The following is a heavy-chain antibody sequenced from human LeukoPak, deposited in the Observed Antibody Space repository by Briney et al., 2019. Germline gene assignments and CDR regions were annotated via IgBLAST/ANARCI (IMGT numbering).Heavy chain of an antibody. CDR1: GYTFTSYA. J-gene: IGHJ4*02. V-gene: IGHV1-69*13. CDR3: ATLKATDYYDSSGYYHDY. D-gene: IGHD3-22*01. CDR2: IIPIFGTA. Sequence: ASVKVSCKASGYTFTSYAMHWVRQAPGQGLEWMGGIIPIFGTANYAQKFQGRVTITADESTSTAYMELSSLRSEDTAVYYCATLKATDYYDSSGYYHDYWGQGTLVTVSS.